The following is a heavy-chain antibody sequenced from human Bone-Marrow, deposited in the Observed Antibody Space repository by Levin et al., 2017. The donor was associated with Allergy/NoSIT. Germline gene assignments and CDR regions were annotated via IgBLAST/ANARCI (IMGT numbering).Heavy chain of an antibody. CDR3: ASPREYGVTTTACYIAFDL. Sequence: GGSLRLSCVGSGLSFSDYNMNWVRQAPGKGLEWVASISSGSSYIFYADSMKGRFTISRDNAKTSLFLQMNGLTVDDAGVYFCASPREYGVTTTACYIAFDLWGQGTTVTVSS. J-gene: IGHJ3*01. CDR1: GLSFSDYN. V-gene: IGHV3-21*06. D-gene: IGHD2-15*01. CDR2: ISSGSSYI.